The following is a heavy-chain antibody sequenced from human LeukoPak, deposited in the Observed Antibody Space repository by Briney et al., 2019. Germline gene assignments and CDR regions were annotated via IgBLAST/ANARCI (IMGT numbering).Heavy chain of an antibody. CDR3: ARSPYDFWSGYYSFDY. V-gene: IGHV4-38-2*01. Sequence: SETLSLTCAVSGYSISSGYYWGWIRQPPGKGLEWIGSIYHSGSTYYNPSLKSRVTISVDTSKNQFSLKLSSVPAADTAVYYCARSPYDFWSGYYSFDYWGQGTLVTVSS. J-gene: IGHJ4*02. D-gene: IGHD3-3*01. CDR2: IYHSGST. CDR1: GYSISSGYY.